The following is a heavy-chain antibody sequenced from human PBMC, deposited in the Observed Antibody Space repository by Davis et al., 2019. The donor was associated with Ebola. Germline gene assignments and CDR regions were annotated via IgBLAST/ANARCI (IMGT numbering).Heavy chain of an antibody. CDR3: ARGQQQLVPNYGMDV. V-gene: IGHV3-53*01. J-gene: IGHJ6*02. CDR2: IYSGGST. Sequence: GESLKISCAASGFTVSSNYMSWVRQAPGKGLEWVSVIYSGGSTYYADSVKGRFTISRDNSKNTLYLQMNSLRAEDTAVYYCARGQQQLVPNYGMDVWGQGTTVTVSS. CDR1: GFTVSSNY. D-gene: IGHD6-13*01.